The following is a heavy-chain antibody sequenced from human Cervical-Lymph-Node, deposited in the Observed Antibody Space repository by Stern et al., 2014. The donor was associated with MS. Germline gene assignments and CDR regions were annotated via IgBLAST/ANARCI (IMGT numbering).Heavy chain of an antibody. V-gene: IGHV5-51*03. CDR1: GYNFINYW. Sequence: EVQLVESGAELKKPGESLKISCKTSGYNFINYWIAWVRQVPGKCLEWIGIIYPGDSDIRNSPCFQGHVTISVDKSITTAYLQWNSLKASDTAVYFCARWSVACDSWGQGALITVSS. CDR2: IYPGDSDI. J-gene: IGHJ4*02. D-gene: IGHD2-21*01. CDR3: ARWSVACDS.